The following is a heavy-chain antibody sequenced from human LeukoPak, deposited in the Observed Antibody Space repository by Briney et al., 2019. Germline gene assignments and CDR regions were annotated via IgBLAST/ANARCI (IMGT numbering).Heavy chain of an antibody. CDR3: ARMYYYGSGSYYTLIDY. D-gene: IGHD3-10*01. Sequence: PSETLSLTCTVSGGSVSSGSYYWSWIRQPPGNGLEWIGYIYYSGSTNYNPSLKSRVTISVDTSKNQFSLKLSSVTAADTAVYYCARMYYYGSGSYYTLIDYWGQGTLVTVSS. CDR2: IYYSGST. CDR1: GGSVSSGSYY. V-gene: IGHV4-61*01. J-gene: IGHJ4*02.